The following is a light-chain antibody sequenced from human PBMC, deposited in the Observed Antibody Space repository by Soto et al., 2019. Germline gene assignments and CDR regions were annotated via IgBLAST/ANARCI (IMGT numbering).Light chain of an antibody. J-gene: IGLJ1*01. CDR3: CSYAGSPRYV. CDR2: DVS. V-gene: IGLV2-11*01. Sequence: QSALTQPRSVSGSPGQSVTISCTGTSSDVGGYNYVSWYQQHPGKAPKVMIYDVSERPSGVPDRFSGSKSGNTACLTISGLQAEDEADYYCCSYAGSPRYVFGTGTKLTVL. CDR1: SSDVGGYNY.